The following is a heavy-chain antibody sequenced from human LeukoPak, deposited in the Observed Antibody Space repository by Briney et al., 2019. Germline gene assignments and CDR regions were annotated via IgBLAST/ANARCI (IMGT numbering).Heavy chain of an antibody. J-gene: IGHJ3*02. CDR3: ARGGHDYYDRSGYYYMSAFDI. Sequence: GGSLRLSCAASGFTLSSYGIHWVRQAPGKGLEWVAVIWYDGTNRYYVDSVRGRFTISRDNSKNTLYLQMNSLRAEDTAVYYCARGGHDYYDRSGYYYMSAFDIWGRGTMVTVSS. CDR2: IWYDGTNR. CDR1: GFTLSSYG. V-gene: IGHV3-33*01. D-gene: IGHD3-22*01.